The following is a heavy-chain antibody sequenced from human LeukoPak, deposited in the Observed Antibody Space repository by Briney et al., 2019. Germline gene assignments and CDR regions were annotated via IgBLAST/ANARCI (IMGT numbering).Heavy chain of an antibody. J-gene: IGHJ3*02. D-gene: IGHD3-10*02. CDR2: ISPSGAST. Sequence: ASVKVSCKASGYTFTSYYMHGVRQAPGQGLEWLGIISPSGASTTYAQNFQGRVTMTRDMSTSTLYMELSSLKSEDTAVYYCARGCSRSPRDAFDIWGQGTMVTVSS. CDR3: ARGCSRSPRDAFDI. CDR1: GYTFTSYY. V-gene: IGHV1-46*01.